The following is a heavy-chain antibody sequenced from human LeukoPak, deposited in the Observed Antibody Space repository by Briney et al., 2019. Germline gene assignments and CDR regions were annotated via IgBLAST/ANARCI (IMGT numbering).Heavy chain of an antibody. D-gene: IGHD1-26*01. CDR2: INHSGST. CDR1: EFTVSTNY. J-gene: IGHJ4*02. Sequence: GSLRLSCAASEFTVSTNYMSWIRQPPGKGLEWIGKINHSGSTNYNPSLKSRVTISVDTSKNQFSLKLSSVTAADTAVYYCARGEWELGYWGQGTLVTVSS. CDR3: ARGEWELGY. V-gene: IGHV4-34*01.